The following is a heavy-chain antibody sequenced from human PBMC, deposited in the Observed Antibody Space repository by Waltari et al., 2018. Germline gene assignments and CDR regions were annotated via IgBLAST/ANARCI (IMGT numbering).Heavy chain of an antibody. V-gene: IGHV1-8*01. D-gene: IGHD6-19*01. CDR2: MNPNSGNT. CDR3: ARGPKGVAGITYYYYYYMDV. J-gene: IGHJ6*03. Sequence: QVQLVQSGAEVKKPGASVKVSCKASGYTFTSYDINWVRQATGQGLEWMGWMNPNSGNTGYAQKFQGRVTMTRNTSISTAYMELSSLRSEDTAVYYCARGPKGVAGITYYYYYYMDVWGKGTTVTVSS. CDR1: GYTFTSYD.